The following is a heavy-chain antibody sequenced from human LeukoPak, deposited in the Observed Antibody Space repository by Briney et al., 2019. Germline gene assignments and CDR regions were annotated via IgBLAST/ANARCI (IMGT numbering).Heavy chain of an antibody. D-gene: IGHD2-2*01. Sequence: GGSLRLSCAASRFSFSSFGMNWVRQAPGKGLEWVSSISSSSAYIYYADSVKGRFTISRDNAKNSLYLRMNSLRAEDTAVYYCARVGCISTSCYDLDYWGQGTLSPSPQ. CDR3: ARVGCISTSCYDLDY. J-gene: IGHJ4*02. V-gene: IGHV3-21*01. CDR2: ISSSSAYI. CDR1: RFSFSSFG.